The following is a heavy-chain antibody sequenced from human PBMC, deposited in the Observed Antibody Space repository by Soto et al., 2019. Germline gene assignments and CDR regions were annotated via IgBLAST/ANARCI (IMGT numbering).Heavy chain of an antibody. CDR1: GYPISNGYY. J-gene: IGHJ4*01. V-gene: IGHV4-38-2*01. CDR2: ISHRGST. D-gene: IGHD5-18*01. Sequence: SEPLSLTCVVSGYPISNGYYWGWIRQPPGKGLEWIGTISHRGSTSYNPSLASRITMSVDTSKNQFSLMVTSLTAADTAIYFCTRGVRGYISYWGHGTLVTVSS. CDR3: TRGVRGYISY.